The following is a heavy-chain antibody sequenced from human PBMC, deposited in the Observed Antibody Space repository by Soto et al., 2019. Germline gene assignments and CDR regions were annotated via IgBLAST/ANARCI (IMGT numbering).Heavy chain of an antibody. J-gene: IGHJ6*02. Sequence: GGSLRLSCAASGFTFDNYAMNWVRQAPGKGLEWVSGITGSGENTYYADSVKGRFTISRDNSKNTLYVQLNSLRVEDTAIYYCAKVSLGATTITDFYYYGMDVWGQGTMVTVYS. V-gene: IGHV3-23*01. D-gene: IGHD1-26*01. CDR1: GFTFDNYA. CDR2: ITGSGENT. CDR3: AKVSLGATTITDFYYYGMDV.